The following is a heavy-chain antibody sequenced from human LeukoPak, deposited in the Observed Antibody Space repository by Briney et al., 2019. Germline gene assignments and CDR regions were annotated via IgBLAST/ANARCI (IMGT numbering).Heavy chain of an antibody. D-gene: IGHD2-8*01. CDR2: IKGKTDGGTT. Sequence: GGSLRLSCAVSGFTFTNAWMSWVGQAPGKGLEWVGRIKGKTDGGTTDYAAPVKGRFSISRDDSQNMLYLQMNSLKTEDTAVYYCTTVGGIMVFPFDYWGQGTPVTVSS. CDR1: GFTFTNAW. J-gene: IGHJ4*02. V-gene: IGHV3-15*05. CDR3: TTVGGIMVFPFDY.